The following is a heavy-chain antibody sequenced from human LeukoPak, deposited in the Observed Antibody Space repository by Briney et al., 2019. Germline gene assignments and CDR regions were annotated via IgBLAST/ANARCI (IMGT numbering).Heavy chain of an antibody. V-gene: IGHV3-74*01. D-gene: IGHD3-10*01. J-gene: IGHJ4*02. CDR2: INSDGSST. CDR1: GFTFSSYA. Sequence: PGGSLRLSCAASGFTFSSYAMSWVRQAPGKGLVWVSRINSDGSSTSYADSVKGRFTISRDNAKNTLYLQMNSLRAEDTAVYYCARYYGSGTYALDYWGQGTLVTVSS. CDR3: ARYYGSGTYALDY.